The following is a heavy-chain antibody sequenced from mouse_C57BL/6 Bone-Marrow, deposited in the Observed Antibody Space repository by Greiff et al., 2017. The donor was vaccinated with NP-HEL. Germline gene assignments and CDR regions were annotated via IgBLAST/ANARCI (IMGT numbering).Heavy chain of an antibody. D-gene: IGHD1-1*01. V-gene: IGHV14-4*01. CDR2: IDPENGDT. CDR1: GFNIKDDY. J-gene: IGHJ4*01. CDR3: TFYSMDY. Sequence: VQLQQSGAELVRPGASVKLSCTASGFNIKDDYMHWVKQRPEQGLEWIGWIDPENGDTEYASKFQGKATITADTSSNTAYLQLSSLTSEDTAVYYCTFYSMDYWGQGTSVTVSS.